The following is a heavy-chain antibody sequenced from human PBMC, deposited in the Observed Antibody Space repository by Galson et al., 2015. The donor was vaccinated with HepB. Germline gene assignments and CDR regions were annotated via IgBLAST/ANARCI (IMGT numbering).Heavy chain of an antibody. J-gene: IGHJ6*02. CDR3: ARIGSSCHGGLDV. CDR2: INADSGNT. CDR1: GYTFTSYA. Sequence: SVKVSCKASGYTFTSYAMHWVRQAPGQRLEWMGWINADSGNTNYSQKFQGRVTITRDTSASTAYMELSSLRSEDTAVYYCARIGSSCHGGLDVWGQGTTVTVSS. V-gene: IGHV1-3*01. D-gene: IGHD6-13*01.